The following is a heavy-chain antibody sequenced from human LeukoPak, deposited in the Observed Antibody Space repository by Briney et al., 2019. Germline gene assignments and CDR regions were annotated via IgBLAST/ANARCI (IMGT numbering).Heavy chain of an antibody. J-gene: IGHJ4*02. CDR2: IRSKAYGGTT. CDR3: TREAKYYDFWSGYLWSYFDY. Sequence: PGWSLRPSCTASGFTFGDYAMSWVRQAPGKGLEWVGFIRSKAYGGTTEYAASVKGRFTISRDDSKSIAYLQMNSLKTEDTAVYYCTREAKYYDFWSGYLWSYFDYWGQGTLVTVSS. V-gene: IGHV3-49*04. D-gene: IGHD3-3*01. CDR1: GFTFGDYA.